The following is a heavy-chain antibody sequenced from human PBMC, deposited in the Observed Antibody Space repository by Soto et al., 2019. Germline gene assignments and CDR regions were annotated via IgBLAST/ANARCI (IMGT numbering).Heavy chain of an antibody. CDR2: IRQNGSEK. J-gene: IGHJ4*02. V-gene: IGHV3-7*01. D-gene: IGHD2-15*01. Sequence: EVQLVESGGGLVQPGGSLRLSCAASGFPFSKYWMTWVRQAPGKGLEWVANIRQNGSEKYFADSVRGRFTISRDNAQTSVSLQLNSLKIEDTALYYCVRDGFCSGGSCYSGLVYWGKGTLVTVSP. CDR1: GFPFSKYW. CDR3: VRDGFCSGGSCYSGLVY.